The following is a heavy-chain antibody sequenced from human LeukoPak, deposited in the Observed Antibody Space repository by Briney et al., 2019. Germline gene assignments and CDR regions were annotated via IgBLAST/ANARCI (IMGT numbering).Heavy chain of an antibody. CDR2: IDYGGST. CDR1: GGSVNSSTYY. Sequence: SETLSLTCTVSGGSVNSSTYYWGWIRQPPGTGLEWIGTIDYGGSTYYNPSLKIRVPISVDTSRNQFSLKLSSVTAADTAVYYCARQEWELRGTTGLHFDSWGQGTLVTVSS. D-gene: IGHD1-26*01. CDR3: ARQEWELRGTTGLHFDS. J-gene: IGHJ4*02. V-gene: IGHV4-39*01.